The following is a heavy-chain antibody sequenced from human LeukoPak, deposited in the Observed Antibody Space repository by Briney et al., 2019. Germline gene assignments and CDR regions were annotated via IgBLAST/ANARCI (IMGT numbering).Heavy chain of an antibody. CDR3: ARSPHIWFAERGWFDP. D-gene: IGHD3-10*01. J-gene: IGHJ5*02. CDR2: IYYSGST. Sequence: SETLSLTCAVYGGSFSGYYWVWIRQPPGKGLEWIGSIYYSGSTSYNPSLKSRVTMTVDTSKSQFSLKLSSVTAADTAVYFCARSPHIWFAERGWFDPWGQGTLVTVSS. V-gene: IGHV4-34*01. CDR1: GGSFSGYY.